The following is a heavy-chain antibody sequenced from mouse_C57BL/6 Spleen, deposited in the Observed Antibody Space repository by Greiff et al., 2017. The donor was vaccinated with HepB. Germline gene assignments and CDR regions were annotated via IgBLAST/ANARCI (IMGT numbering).Heavy chain of an antibody. CDR3: TRRDYDVLLDY. J-gene: IGHJ2*01. CDR1: GYTFTDYE. Sequence: VQLVESGAELVRPGASVTLSCKASGYTFTDYEMHWVKQTPVHGLEWIGAIDPETGGTAYNQKFKGKAILTADKSSSTAYMELRSLTSEDSAVYYCTRRDYDVLLDYWGQGTTLTVSS. V-gene: IGHV1-15*01. CDR2: IDPETGGT. D-gene: IGHD2-4*01.